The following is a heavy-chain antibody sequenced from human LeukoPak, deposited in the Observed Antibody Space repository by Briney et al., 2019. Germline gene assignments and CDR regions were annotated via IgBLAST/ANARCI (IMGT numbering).Heavy chain of an antibody. CDR1: GGTFSSYT. CDR3: ARSDYDFWSGGAFDI. J-gene: IGHJ3*02. CDR2: IIPILGIA. Sequence: SVKVSCKASGGTFSSYTISWVRQAPGQGLEWMGRIIPILGIANYAQKFQGRVTVTADKSTSTAYMELSSLRSEDTAVYYCARSDYDFWSGGAFDIWGQGTMVTVSS. V-gene: IGHV1-69*02. D-gene: IGHD3-3*01.